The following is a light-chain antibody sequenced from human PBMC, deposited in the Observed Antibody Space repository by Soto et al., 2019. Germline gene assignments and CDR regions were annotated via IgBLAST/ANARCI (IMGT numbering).Light chain of an antibody. CDR2: GAS. CDR1: QSITRN. Sequence: EIVMTQSPATLSVSPGERATLSCRASQSITRNLAWYQQSPGQAPRLLIYGASTRATGIPARFSGSGSGTEFTLTINSLQSEDFAVYYCQQYNNWPGTFGQGTKV. J-gene: IGKJ1*01. CDR3: QQYNNWPGT. V-gene: IGKV3-15*01.